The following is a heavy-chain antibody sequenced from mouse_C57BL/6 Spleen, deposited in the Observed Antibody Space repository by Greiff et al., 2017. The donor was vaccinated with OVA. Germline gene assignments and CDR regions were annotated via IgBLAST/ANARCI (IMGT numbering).Heavy chain of an antibody. CDR3: ASHLPYYFDY. Sequence: VKLVQSGPGLVAPSPSLSITCTVSGFSFTSYGVSWVRQPPGKGLEWLGVIWGDGNKNYHSALIARLSISKDNSKSQVFLKLSSLQTDDTATYYCASHLPYYFDYWGQGTTLTVSS. CDR1: GFSFTSYG. D-gene: IGHD1-1*02. V-gene: IGHV2-3*01. CDR2: IWGDGNK. J-gene: IGHJ2*01.